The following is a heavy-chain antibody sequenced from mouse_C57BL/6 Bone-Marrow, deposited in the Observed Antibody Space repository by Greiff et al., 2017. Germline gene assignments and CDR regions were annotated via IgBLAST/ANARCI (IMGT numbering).Heavy chain of an antibody. Sequence: QVQLQQSGAELAKPGASVKLSCKASGYTFTSYWITWVKQRPGQGLEWIGDIYPGSGSTNYNEKFKSKATLTVDTSSSPASMQLSRLTSEDSAVYDCARGEGPYYYGSSYDYAMDYWGQGTSVTVSS. CDR1: GYTFTSYW. CDR3: ARGEGPYYYGSSYDYAMDY. J-gene: IGHJ4*01. CDR2: IYPGSGST. D-gene: IGHD1-1*01. V-gene: IGHV1-55*01.